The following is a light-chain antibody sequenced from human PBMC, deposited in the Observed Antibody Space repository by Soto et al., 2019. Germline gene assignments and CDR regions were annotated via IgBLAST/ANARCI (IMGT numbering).Light chain of an antibody. V-gene: IGKV3-15*01. Sequence: EIVMTQSPATLSVSPGERVTLSCRPSQSVSSDLAWYQQKPGQAPRLLIYGASTRATDIPARFSGSGFGTEFTLTIYSLQSEDFALYYCQQYNKRPPVTFGQGTRVEIK. CDR2: GAS. CDR3: QQYNKRPPVT. CDR1: QSVSSD. J-gene: IGKJ5*01.